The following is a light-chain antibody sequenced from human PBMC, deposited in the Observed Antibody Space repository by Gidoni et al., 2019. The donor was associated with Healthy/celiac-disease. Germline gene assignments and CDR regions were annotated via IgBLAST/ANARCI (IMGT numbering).Light chain of an antibody. J-gene: IGKJ3*01. CDR1: QGISSY. Sequence: AIRLTQSPSSLSASTGDRVTITCRASQGISSYLACYQPKPGKAPKLLIYAASTLQSAVPSSVSGSGSGTDFTLTISCLQSEDFATYYCQQYYSYPPITFGPGTKVDIK. CDR2: AAS. V-gene: IGKV1-8*01. CDR3: QQYYSYPPIT.